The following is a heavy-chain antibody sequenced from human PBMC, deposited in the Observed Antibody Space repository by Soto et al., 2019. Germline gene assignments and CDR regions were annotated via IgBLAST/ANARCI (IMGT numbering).Heavy chain of an antibody. Sequence: DVQLVESGGGLVQPGGSLRLSCAASGFTFNNYWMHWVRQAPGKGLMWVSRINTDGTRTTYADSVKGRFAISGDNAKNTVYLQMNSLRADDTAVYFCARVKSGSYDWSDPWGQGTLVTVSS. CDR3: ARVKSGSYDWSDP. J-gene: IGHJ5*02. CDR2: INTDGTRT. D-gene: IGHD3-10*01. CDR1: GFTFNNYW. V-gene: IGHV3-74*01.